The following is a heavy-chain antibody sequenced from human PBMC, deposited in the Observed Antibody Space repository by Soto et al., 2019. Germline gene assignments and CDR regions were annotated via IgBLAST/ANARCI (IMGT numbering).Heavy chain of an antibody. V-gene: IGHV4-4*02. CDR3: ARVRQYCSATSCYLDP. J-gene: IGHJ5*02. D-gene: IGHD2-2*01. CDR2: IYHGGTT. Sequence: KTSETLSLTCAVSGGSISSSNWWHWVRQPPGKGLEWIGEIYHGGTTNYNPSLKSRVAISVDKSRNQFSLKLNSVTAADTAFYYCARVRQYCSATSCYLDPWGQGTLVTVSS. CDR1: GGSISSSNW.